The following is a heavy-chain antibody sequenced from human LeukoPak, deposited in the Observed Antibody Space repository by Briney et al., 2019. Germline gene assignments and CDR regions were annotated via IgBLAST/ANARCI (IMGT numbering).Heavy chain of an antibody. Sequence: GGSLRLSCAASGFTFSSYTMNWVRQAPGKGLEWVSAIGGRGGSTFYADSVKGRFTISRDNSKSTLDLQMNSLSAEDTAVYYCARASYSETYQYYFDYWGQGTLVTVSS. CDR1: GFTFSSYT. D-gene: IGHD1-26*01. CDR3: ARASYSETYQYYFDY. V-gene: IGHV3-23*01. J-gene: IGHJ4*02. CDR2: IGGRGGST.